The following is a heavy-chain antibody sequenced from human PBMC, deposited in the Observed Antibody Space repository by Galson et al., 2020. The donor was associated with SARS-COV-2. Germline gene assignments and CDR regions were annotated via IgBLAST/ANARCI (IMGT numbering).Heavy chain of an antibody. CDR2: ISSSGSYT. V-gene: IGHV3-11*06. J-gene: IGHJ1*01. CDR3: ARNGRDCSGGVCYGAEYFQY. D-gene: IGHD2-8*02. CDR1: GFTFSDYY. Sequence: GESLKISCVGSGFTFSDYYMSWIRQAPGKGLEWISYISSSGSYTNYADPVKGRFTISRDNAKNSLYLQMNSLRAEDTALYFCARNGRDCSGGVCYGAEYFQYWGQGNPVTVSS.